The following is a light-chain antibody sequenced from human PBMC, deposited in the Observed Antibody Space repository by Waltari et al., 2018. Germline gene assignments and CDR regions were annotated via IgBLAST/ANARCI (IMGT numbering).Light chain of an antibody. CDR1: QTISTF. CDR3: QQTYRTPPYT. V-gene: IGKV1-39*01. J-gene: IGKJ2*01. CDR2: GAT. Sequence: DIQMTQSPSSLSASVGDGVTITCRASQTISTFLNWYQQKPGKDPTLLIYGATILQSGVPSRFSGSGFGTDFTLTITNVQPEDFATYYCQQTYRTPPYTFGQGTKLEIK.